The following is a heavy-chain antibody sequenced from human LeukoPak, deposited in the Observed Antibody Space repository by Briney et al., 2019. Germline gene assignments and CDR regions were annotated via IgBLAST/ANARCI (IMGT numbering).Heavy chain of an antibody. J-gene: IGHJ4*02. D-gene: IGHD5-12*01. V-gene: IGHV4-59*01. CDR3: ARATLATSNN. CDR1: GGSISSYY. Sequence: SETLSLTCTVSGGSISSYYWSWIRQPPGKGLEWIGYIYYSGSTNYNPSLKSRVTISVDTSKNQFSLKLSSVTAADTAVYYCARATLATSNNWGQGTLVTVSS. CDR2: IYYSGST.